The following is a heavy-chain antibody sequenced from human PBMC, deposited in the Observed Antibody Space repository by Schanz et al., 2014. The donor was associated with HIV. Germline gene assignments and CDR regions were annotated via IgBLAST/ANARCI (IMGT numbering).Heavy chain of an antibody. Sequence: QVQLVQSGAEVKKPGASVRVSCKAFGYTFTNYDINWVRQATGQGLEWMGWMNPNSGNTGYAQKFQGRVTMTRDTSKSTAYMDLSSLRSEDTAVYYCARRRSEIVPAAIVLHYYYGFDVWGQGTTVTVS. CDR1: GYTFTNYD. D-gene: IGHD2-2*02. CDR3: ARRRSEIVPAAIVLHYYYGFDV. CDR2: MNPNSGNT. J-gene: IGHJ6*02. V-gene: IGHV1-8*01.